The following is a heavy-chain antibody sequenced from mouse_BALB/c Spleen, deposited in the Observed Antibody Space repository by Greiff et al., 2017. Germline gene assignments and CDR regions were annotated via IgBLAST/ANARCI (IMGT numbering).Heavy chain of an antibody. CDR3: APLTTATGRFAY. CDR2: ISSGSSTI. J-gene: IGHJ3*01. CDR1: GFTFSSFG. V-gene: IGHV5-17*02. Sequence: EVQLVESGGGLVQPGGSRKLSCAASGFTFSSFGMHWVRQAPEKGLEWVAYISSGSSTIYYADTVKGRFTISRDNPKNTLFLQMTSLRSEDTAMYYCAPLTTATGRFAYWGQGTLVTVSA. D-gene: IGHD1-2*01.